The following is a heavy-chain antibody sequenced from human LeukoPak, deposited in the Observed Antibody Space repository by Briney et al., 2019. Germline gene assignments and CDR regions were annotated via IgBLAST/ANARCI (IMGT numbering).Heavy chain of an antibody. CDR2: MNGDGSQI. J-gene: IGHJ3*01. CDR3: EAWGNSGNS. Sequence: PGGSLRLSCAASGFTFSGHWMSWVRQAPAKGLEWVAHMNGDGSQIYYMDFVKGRFTISRDNAKNSLYLQMNGLRAEDTAVYYCEAWGNSGNSWGQGTMVIVSS. D-gene: IGHD1-26*01. V-gene: IGHV3-7*01. CDR1: GFTFSGHW.